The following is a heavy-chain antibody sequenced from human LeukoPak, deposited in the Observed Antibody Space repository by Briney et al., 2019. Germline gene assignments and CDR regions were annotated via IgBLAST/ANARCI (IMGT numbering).Heavy chain of an antibody. D-gene: IGHD1-26*01. V-gene: IGHV4-34*01. CDR2: INHSGST. CDR1: GGSFSGYY. Sequence: SETLSLTCAVDGGSFSGYYWNWIRQPPGKWLEWIGEINHSGSTNYISSLKSRVTISIDTSKNQFSLKMSSVTAADTAVYYCARGLMGAGSSGAFDIWGQGTLVTVSS. J-gene: IGHJ3*02. CDR3: ARGLMGAGSSGAFDI.